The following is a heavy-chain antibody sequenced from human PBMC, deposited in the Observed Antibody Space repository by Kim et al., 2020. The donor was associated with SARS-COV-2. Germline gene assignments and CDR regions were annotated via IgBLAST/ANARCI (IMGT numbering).Heavy chain of an antibody. Sequence: GGSLRLSCAASGFTVTNSWMAWVRHAPGKGLEVVAEINPDGSVKHHVDSVKGRFTISRDNAKNSLFLQMSSLRVEDTAVYYCATSGGGYWGQGTLVTVSS. D-gene: IGHD5-12*01. CDR2: INPDGSVK. CDR1: GFTVTNSW. CDR3: ATSGGGY. V-gene: IGHV3-7*01. J-gene: IGHJ4*02.